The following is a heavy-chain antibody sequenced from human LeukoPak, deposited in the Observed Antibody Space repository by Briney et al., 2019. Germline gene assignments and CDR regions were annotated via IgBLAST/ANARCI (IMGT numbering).Heavy chain of an antibody. Sequence: PGGSLRLSCAASGFTFSGSAMHWVRQASGKGLEWVGRIRSKANSYATAYAASVKGRFTISRDDSKNTAYLQMNSLKTEDTAVYYCTRQWSAARPYWYYYYMDVWGKGTTVTVSS. CDR3: TRQWSAARPYWYYYYMDV. J-gene: IGHJ6*03. V-gene: IGHV3-73*01. CDR1: GFTFSGSA. CDR2: IRSKANSYAT. D-gene: IGHD6-6*01.